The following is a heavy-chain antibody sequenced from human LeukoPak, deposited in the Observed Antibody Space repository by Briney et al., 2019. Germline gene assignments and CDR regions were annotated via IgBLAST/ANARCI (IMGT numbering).Heavy chain of an antibody. CDR2: ISSSSSTI. CDR3: AREGPYYDFWSGPPYGMDV. J-gene: IGHJ6*02. CDR1: GFTFSSYS. Sequence: GGSLRLSCAASGFTFSSYSMNRVRQAPGKGLEWVSYISSSSSTIYYADSVKGRFTISRDNAKNSLYLQMNSLRAEDTAVYYCAREGPYYDFWSGPPYGMDVWGQGTTVTVSS. V-gene: IGHV3-48*01. D-gene: IGHD3-3*01.